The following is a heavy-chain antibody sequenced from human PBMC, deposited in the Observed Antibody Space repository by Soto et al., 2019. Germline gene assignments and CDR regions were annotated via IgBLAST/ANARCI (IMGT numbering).Heavy chain of an antibody. J-gene: IGHJ4*02. V-gene: IGHV1-69*13. D-gene: IGHD3-9*01. CDR2: IIPIFGTA. CDR1: GGTFSSYA. Sequence: ASVKVSCKASGGTFSSYAISWVRQAPGQGLEWMGGIIPIFGTANYARKFRARVTITADESTSTAYMELSSLRSEDTAVYYCARPRHDYDILTGTMYYFDYWGQGTLVTVSS. CDR3: ARPRHDYDILTGTMYYFDY.